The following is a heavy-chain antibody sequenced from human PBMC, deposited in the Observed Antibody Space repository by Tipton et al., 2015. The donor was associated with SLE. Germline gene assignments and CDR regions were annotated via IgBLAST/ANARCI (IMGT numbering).Heavy chain of an antibody. CDR2: IWYDGSNK. CDR3: VREVITPYTWFDP. J-gene: IGHJ5*02. CDR1: GFTFSSYG. D-gene: IGHD3-22*01. Sequence: QLVQSGGGVVQPGRSLRLSCAASGFTFSSYGMHWVRQAPGKGLEWVAVIWYDGSNKYYADSVKGRFTISRDNSKNTLHLQMNSLRAEDTAVYYCVREVITPYTWFDPWGQGTLVTVSS. V-gene: IGHV3-33*08.